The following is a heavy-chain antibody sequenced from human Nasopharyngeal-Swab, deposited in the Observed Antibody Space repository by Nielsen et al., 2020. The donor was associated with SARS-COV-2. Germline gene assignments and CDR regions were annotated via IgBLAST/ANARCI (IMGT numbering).Heavy chain of an antibody. Sequence: GESLKISCAGSGYTFRSYWMHWVRQVPGKGLVWVARIDEDGRITDYADSVKGRFTISRDEATNSLYLEMTSLRGEDTAMYYCARGDVFNNGWPYFQHWGQGALVTVSS. CDR3: ARGDVFNNGWPYFQH. CDR1: GYTFRSYW. J-gene: IGHJ1*01. D-gene: IGHD6-19*01. V-gene: IGHV3-74*01. CDR2: IDEDGRIT.